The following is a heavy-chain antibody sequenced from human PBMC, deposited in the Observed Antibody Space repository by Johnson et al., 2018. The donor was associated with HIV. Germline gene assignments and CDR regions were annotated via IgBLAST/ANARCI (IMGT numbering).Heavy chain of an antibody. CDR3: ARMGLTGAFDI. J-gene: IGHJ3*02. V-gene: IGHV3-74*02. Sequence: VQLVESGGGLVQPGGSLRLSCAASGFTFSRYDMHWVRQGLGKGLVWVSRINSDGSSTSYADSVKGRFTISRDNAKNTLYLQMDSLRAEDTAVYYCARMGLTGAFDIWGQGTMVTVSS. CDR1: GFTFSRYD. CDR2: INSDGSST. D-gene: IGHD3-9*01.